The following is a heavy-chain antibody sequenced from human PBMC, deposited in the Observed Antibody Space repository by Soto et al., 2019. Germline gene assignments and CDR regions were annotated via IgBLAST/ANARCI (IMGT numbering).Heavy chain of an antibody. CDR2: MNPNSDNT. D-gene: IGHD5-18*01. CDR3: AREGGYSYGFDY. Sequence: ASVKVSCKASGYTFTSYYMHWVRQAPGQGLEWMGWMNPNSDNTVYAQKFQGRVTMSRNTSISTAYMELSSLRSEDTAVYYCAREGGYSYGFDYWGQGTLVTVSS. CDR1: GYTFTSYY. J-gene: IGHJ4*02. V-gene: IGHV1-8*02.